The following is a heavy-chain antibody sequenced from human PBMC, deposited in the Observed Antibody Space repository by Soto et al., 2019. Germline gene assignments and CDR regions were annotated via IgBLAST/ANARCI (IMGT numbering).Heavy chain of an antibody. D-gene: IGHD1-7*01. CDR1: GFTFSSYG. CDR2: IWYDGSNK. V-gene: IGHV3-33*01. J-gene: IGHJ3*02. CDR3: ARDYAGTTILGAFDI. Sequence: GGSLRLSCAASGFTFSSYGMHWVRQAPGKGLEWVAVIWYDGSNKYYADSVKGRFTISRDNSKNTLYLQMNSLRAEDTAVYYCARDYAGTTILGAFDIWGQGTMVTVSS.